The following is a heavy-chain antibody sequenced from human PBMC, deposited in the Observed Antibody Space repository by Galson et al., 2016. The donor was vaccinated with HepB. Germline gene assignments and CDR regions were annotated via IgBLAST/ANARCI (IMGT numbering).Heavy chain of an antibody. CDR3: ARGGVPAALNV. Sequence: ETLSLTCAVSGASITSFYWSWIRQSPGKGLQWIGFIYDIGSTNYNPSLKSRVSISLDTSRNQFSLRLTSVTAADTAVYYCARGGVPAALNVWGQGTTVTVSS. CDR1: GASITSFY. V-gene: IGHV4-59*01. D-gene: IGHD2-2*01. J-gene: IGHJ6*02. CDR2: IYDIGST.